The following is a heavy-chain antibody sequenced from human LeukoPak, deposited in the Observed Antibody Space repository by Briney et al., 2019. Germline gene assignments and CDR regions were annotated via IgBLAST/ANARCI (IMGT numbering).Heavy chain of an antibody. Sequence: SETLSLTCTVSGGSISSYYWSRIRQPPGKGLEWIGYIYYSGSTNYNPSLKSRVTISVDTSKNQFSLKVSSVTAADTAVYYCARGYSYYYYYMDVWGKGTTVTVSS. CDR1: GGSISSYY. D-gene: IGHD5-18*01. CDR3: ARGYSYYYYYMDV. V-gene: IGHV4-59*01. CDR2: IYYSGST. J-gene: IGHJ6*03.